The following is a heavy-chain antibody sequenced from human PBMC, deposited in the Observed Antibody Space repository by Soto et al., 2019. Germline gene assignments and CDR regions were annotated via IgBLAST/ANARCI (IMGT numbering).Heavy chain of an antibody. CDR3: AKDLGYCSSTSCYYYYYTDV. J-gene: IGHJ6*03. V-gene: IGHV3-23*01. CDR1: GFTFSSYA. CDR2: ISGSGGST. D-gene: IGHD2-2*01. Sequence: GGSLRLSCAASGFTFSSYAMSWVRQAPGKGLEWVSAISGSGGSTYYADSVKGRFTISRDNSKNTLYLQMNSLRAEDTAVYYCAKDLGYCSSTSCYYYYYTDVWGKGTTVTVSS.